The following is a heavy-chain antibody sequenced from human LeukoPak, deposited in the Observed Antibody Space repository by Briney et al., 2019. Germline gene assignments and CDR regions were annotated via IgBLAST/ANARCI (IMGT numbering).Heavy chain of an antibody. CDR2: INDSRTT. CDR3: ARGRWISGSYYNFDT. Sequence: PSETLSLTCSVSGGSISSSYYNWGRLRQSPGTGLEGIATINDSRTTHYNPSRQSRVTPSAHTSNSQFSLKVNSVTAADPAAYHCARGRWISGSYYNFDTWGQGTLVTVSS. J-gene: IGHJ4*02. D-gene: IGHD1-26*01. V-gene: IGHV4-39*07. CDR1: GGSISSSYYN.